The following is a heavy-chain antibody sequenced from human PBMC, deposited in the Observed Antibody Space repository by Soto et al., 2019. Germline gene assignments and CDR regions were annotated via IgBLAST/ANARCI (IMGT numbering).Heavy chain of an antibody. CDR2: INPNSGGT. J-gene: IGHJ2*01. D-gene: IGHD3-3*01. V-gene: IGHV1-2*04. Sequence: PGESLKISCKASGYTLTDYYMHCVRQAPGQGLEWMGWINPNSGGTKYAQKFQAWVTMTADTSISTAYLELSRLRSDHTAVYYCAREIRSGYYKYWYCDLWGRGTLVTVSS. CDR3: AREIRSGYYKYWYCDL. CDR1: GYTLTDYY.